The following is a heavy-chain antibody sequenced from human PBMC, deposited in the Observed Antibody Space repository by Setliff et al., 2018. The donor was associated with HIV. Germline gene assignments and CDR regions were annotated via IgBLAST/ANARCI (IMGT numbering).Heavy chain of an antibody. Sequence: SETLSLTCTVSGGSISSGNYYWNWIRQPAEKGLEWVGHIYTSGSTNYNPSLKSRVTISVDTSKNQFSLKLSSVTASDTAVYYCARDQRYCTNALCPEALDVWGKGTTVTVSS. V-gene: IGHV4-61*09. D-gene: IGHD2-8*01. CDR3: ARDQRYCTNALCPEALDV. CDR1: GGSISSGNYY. J-gene: IGHJ6*04. CDR2: IYTSGST.